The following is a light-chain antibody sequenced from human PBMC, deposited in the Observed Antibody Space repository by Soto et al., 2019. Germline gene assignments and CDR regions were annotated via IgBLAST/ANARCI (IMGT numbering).Light chain of an antibody. CDR1: QSLSTW. V-gene: IGKV1-5*01. J-gene: IGKJ2*03. Sequence: EIQMTQSPSTLSASAGDRFTITCRASQSLSTWLAWYQQRPGKPPKLVIYDASTLESGVPSRFSGGGSGTEFTLTISSLQPDDFATYYCQQYSIYPYSFGQGTKLEI. CDR2: DAS. CDR3: QQYSIYPYS.